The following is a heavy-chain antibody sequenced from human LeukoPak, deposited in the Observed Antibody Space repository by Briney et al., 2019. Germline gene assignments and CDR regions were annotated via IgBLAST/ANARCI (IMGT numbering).Heavy chain of an antibody. Sequence: ASVKVSCKASGYTFTSYGISWVRQAPGQGLEWMGWISAYNGNTNYAQKLQGRVTMTTDTSTSTAYMELRSLRSDDTAVYYCARVSYYDYVWGSFEAFDIWGQGTMVTVSS. CDR1: GYTFTSYG. V-gene: IGHV1-18*01. D-gene: IGHD3-16*01. CDR2: ISAYNGNT. J-gene: IGHJ3*02. CDR3: ARVSYYDYVWGSFEAFDI.